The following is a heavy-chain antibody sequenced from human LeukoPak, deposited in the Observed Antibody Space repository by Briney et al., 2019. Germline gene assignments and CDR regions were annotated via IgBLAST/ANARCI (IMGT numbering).Heavy chain of an antibody. CDR2: ISGSGAST. D-gene: IGHD2-15*01. CDR3: ARGVRIYCSGGSCYLFDYYYYGMDV. CDR1: GFTFSSCA. V-gene: IGHV3-23*01. J-gene: IGHJ6*02. Sequence: GGSLRLSSAASGFTFSSCAMSWVRQAPGKGLEWVSAISGSGASTYYADSVKGRFTVSRDNSKNTLSLQMNSLRAEDTGVYYCARGVRIYCSGGSCYLFDYYYYGMDVWGQGTTVTVSS.